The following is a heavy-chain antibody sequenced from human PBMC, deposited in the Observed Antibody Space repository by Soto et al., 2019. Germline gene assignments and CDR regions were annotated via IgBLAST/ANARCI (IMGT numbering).Heavy chain of an antibody. CDR2: IIPIFGTA. D-gene: IGHD3-22*01. Sequence: SVKVSCKASGGTFSSYAISWVRQAPGQGLEWMGGIIPIFGTANYAQKFQGRVTITADESTSTAYMELSSLRSEDTAVYYCARDLVPIYDSRIYAFDIWGQGTMVTVS. CDR1: GGTFSSYA. V-gene: IGHV1-69*13. CDR3: ARDLVPIYDSRIYAFDI. J-gene: IGHJ3*02.